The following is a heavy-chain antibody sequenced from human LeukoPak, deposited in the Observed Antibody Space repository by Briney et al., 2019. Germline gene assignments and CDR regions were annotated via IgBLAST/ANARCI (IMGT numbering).Heavy chain of an antibody. D-gene: IGHD3-22*01. Sequence: PGGSLRLSCAASGFTFSSYAMHWVRQAPGKGLEWVAVISYDGSNKYYADSVKGLFTISRDNSKNTLYLQMNSLRAEDTAVYYCARARSGYLDAFDYWGQGTLVTVSS. CDR1: GFTFSSYA. J-gene: IGHJ4*02. CDR3: ARARSGYLDAFDY. CDR2: ISYDGSNK. V-gene: IGHV3-30*04.